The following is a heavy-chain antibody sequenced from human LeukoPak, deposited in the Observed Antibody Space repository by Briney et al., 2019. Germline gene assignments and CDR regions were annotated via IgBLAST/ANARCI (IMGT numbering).Heavy chain of an antibody. CDR2: IYYSGST. CDR3: ARQVVVAAPVDGPLGY. CDR1: GGSISSSSYY. D-gene: IGHD2-15*01. V-gene: IGHV4-39*07. Sequence: SETLSLTCTVSGGSISSSSYYWGWIRQPPGKGLEWIGSIYYSGSTYYNPSLKSRVTISVDTSKNQFSLKLTSVTAADTAVYYCARQVVVAAPVDGPLGYWGQGTLVTVSS. J-gene: IGHJ4*02.